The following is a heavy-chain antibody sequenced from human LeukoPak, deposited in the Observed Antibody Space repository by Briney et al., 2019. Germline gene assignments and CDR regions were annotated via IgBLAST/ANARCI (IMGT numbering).Heavy chain of an antibody. CDR3: ARDGIDGDYD. J-gene: IGHJ4*02. Sequence: SQTLSLTCTVSGGSISSGGYYWSWIRQHPGKGLEWIGYIYYSGSTYYNPSLKSRVTISVDTSKNQFSLKLSSVTAADTAVCYCARDGIDGDYDWGQGTLVTVSS. V-gene: IGHV4-31*03. D-gene: IGHD4-17*01. CDR2: IYYSGST. CDR1: GGSISSGGYY.